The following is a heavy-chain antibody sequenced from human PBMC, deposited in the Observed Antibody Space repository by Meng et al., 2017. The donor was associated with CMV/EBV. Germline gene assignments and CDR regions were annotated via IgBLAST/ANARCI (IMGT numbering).Heavy chain of an antibody. D-gene: IGHD4-11*01. CDR2: IYSGGST. CDR1: GFTVSSNY. V-gene: IGHV3-53*01. J-gene: IGHJ6*02. Sequence: GESLKISCAASGFTVSSNYMSWVRQAPGKGLEWVSVIYSGGSTYYADSVKGRFTITRDNSKNTPYLQMNSLRDEDTAVYYCARGGTTSYPYGMDVWGQGTTVTVSS. CDR3: ARGGTTSYPYGMDV.